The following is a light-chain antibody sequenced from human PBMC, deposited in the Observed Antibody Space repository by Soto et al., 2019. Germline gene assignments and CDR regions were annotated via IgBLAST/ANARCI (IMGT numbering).Light chain of an antibody. CDR3: QQYGSSPLT. CDR2: GAS. V-gene: IGKV3-20*01. J-gene: IGKJ4*01. CDR1: QSVSSY. Sequence: EMVMTQSPATLSVSPGERSTLSCRASQSVSSYLAWYRQRPGQAPRLLIYGASSRATGIPDRFSGSGSGTDFTLTISRLEPEDFAVYYCQQYGSSPLTFGGGTKVDIK.